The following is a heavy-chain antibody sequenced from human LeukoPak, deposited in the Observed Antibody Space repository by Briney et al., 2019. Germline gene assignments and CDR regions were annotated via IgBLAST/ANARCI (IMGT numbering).Heavy chain of an antibody. J-gene: IGHJ4*02. CDR1: GGTFSSYA. CDR3: ASRSSGTAWGTDDY. V-gene: IGHV1-69*04. Sequence: SVKVSCKASGGTFSSYAISWVRQAPGQGLEWMGRIIPILGIANYAQKFQGRVTITADKSTSTAYMELSSLRSEDTAVYYCASRSSGTAWGTDDYWGQGTLVTVSS. D-gene: IGHD6-19*01. CDR2: IIPILGIA.